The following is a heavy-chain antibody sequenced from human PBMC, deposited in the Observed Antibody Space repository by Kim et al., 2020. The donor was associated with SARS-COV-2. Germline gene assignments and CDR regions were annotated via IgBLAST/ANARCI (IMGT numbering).Heavy chain of an antibody. CDR2: INSDGSFT. Sequence: GSLRLSCAASGFTFSTYWMYWVRQAPGKGLVWVSRINSDGSFTNYADSVKGRFTISRDNAKNTLYLQMNSLRAEDTAVYYCARASSTSCPCYYMDVWGKGTTVTVSS. CDR1: GFTFSTYW. V-gene: IGHV3-74*01. CDR3: ARASSTSCPCYYMDV. J-gene: IGHJ6*03. D-gene: IGHD2-2*01.